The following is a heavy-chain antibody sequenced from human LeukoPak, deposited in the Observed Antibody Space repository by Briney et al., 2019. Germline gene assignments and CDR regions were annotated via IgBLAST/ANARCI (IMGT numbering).Heavy chain of an antibody. CDR2: IYYRGNT. V-gene: IGHV4-39*01. Sequence: SETLSLTCTVSGGSISSSPYYWAWIRQPPGRGLEWIGSIYYRGNTYHNPSLKSRVTISVDTLNKQFSLSVISVTAADTAVYFCARPTTGPATQGYDSWGQGILVTVAS. CDR1: GGSISSSPYY. D-gene: IGHD1-1*01. CDR3: ARPTTGPATQGYDS. J-gene: IGHJ4*02.